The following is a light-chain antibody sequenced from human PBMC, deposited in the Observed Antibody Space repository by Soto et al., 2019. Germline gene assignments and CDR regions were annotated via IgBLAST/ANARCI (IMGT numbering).Light chain of an antibody. CDR1: QSVSSSY. CDR3: QQYGSSPYT. J-gene: IGKJ2*01. CDR2: GAS. V-gene: IGKV3-20*01. Sequence: GLTQSPCTLCLSPGERATLSCRASQSVSSSYLAWYQQKPGQAPRLLLYGASRRATGVPDRFSGSGAGTYFSLTISRQETEDLAEYYCQQYGSSPYTFGQTTKLEIK.